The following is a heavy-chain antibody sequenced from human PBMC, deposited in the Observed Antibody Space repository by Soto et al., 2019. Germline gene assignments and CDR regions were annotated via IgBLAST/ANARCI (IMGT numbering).Heavy chain of an antibody. V-gene: IGHV4-4*07. CDR1: DGSINSHF. J-gene: IGHJ4*02. CDR2: IYSSGST. D-gene: IGHD3-3*01. Sequence: SETLFLTCIVSDGSINSHFWSWIRQPAGKRLEWIGRIYSSGSTIYNPSLKSRVTMSVDTSKNQFSLKLRSVTAADTAVYYCARDNVWSGYYSFFDYWGQGTLVTVSS. CDR3: ARDNVWSGYYSFFDY.